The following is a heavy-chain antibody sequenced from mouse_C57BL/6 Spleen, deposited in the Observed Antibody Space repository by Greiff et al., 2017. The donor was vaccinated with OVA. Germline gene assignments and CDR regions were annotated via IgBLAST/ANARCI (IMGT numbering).Heavy chain of an antibody. CDR1: GFSLTSYG. CDR3: AKPAQATLYAMDY. Sequence: QVQPQQSGPGLVQPSQSLSITCTVSGFSLTSYGVHWVRQSPGKGLEWLGVIWRGGSTDYNAAFMSRLSITKDNSKSQVFFKMNSLQADDTAIYYCAKPAQATLYAMDYWGQGTSVTVSS. J-gene: IGHJ4*01. D-gene: IGHD3-2*02. V-gene: IGHV2-5*01. CDR2: IWRGGST.